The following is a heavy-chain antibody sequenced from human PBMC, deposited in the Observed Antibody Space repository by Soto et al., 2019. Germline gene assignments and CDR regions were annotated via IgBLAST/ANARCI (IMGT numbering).Heavy chain of an antibody. CDR1: GYIFTSYG. J-gene: IGHJ4*02. D-gene: IGHD3-22*01. CDR3: ARVNPYDSGGYYYVPFDY. V-gene: IGHV1-18*01. Sequence: ASVKVSCKASGYIFTSYGISWVRQAPGQGLEWMGWISANNGNTNYAQKLQGRVTMTTDTSTSTAYMELRSLRSDDTAVYYCARVNPYDSGGYYYVPFDYWGQGTLVTVSS. CDR2: ISANNGNT.